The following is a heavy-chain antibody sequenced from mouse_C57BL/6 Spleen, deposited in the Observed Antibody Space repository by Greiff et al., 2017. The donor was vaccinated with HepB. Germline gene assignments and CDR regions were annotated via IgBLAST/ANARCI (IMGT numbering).Heavy chain of an antibody. V-gene: IGHV1-42*01. D-gene: IGHD1-1*01. Sequence: VQLQQSGPELVKPGASVKISCKASGYSFTGYYMNWVKQSPEKSLEWIGEINPSTGGTTYNQKFKAKATLTVDKSSSTAYMQLKSLTSEDSAVYYCASYGSSYEYYFDYWGQGTTLTVSS. CDR1: GYSFTGYY. J-gene: IGHJ2*01. CDR3: ASYGSSYEYYFDY. CDR2: INPSTGGT.